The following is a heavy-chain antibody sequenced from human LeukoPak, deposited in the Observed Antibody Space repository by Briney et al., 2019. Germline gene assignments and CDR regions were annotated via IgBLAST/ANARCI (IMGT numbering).Heavy chain of an antibody. Sequence: GGSLRLSCAASGFTFSSYAMSWVRQAPGKGLEWVSAISGSGGSTYYADSVKGRFTISRDNSKDTLYLQMNSLRAEDTAVYYCAKDRGGSRYGGGYYFDYWGQGTLVTVSS. V-gene: IGHV3-23*01. D-gene: IGHD2-15*01. J-gene: IGHJ4*02. CDR1: GFTFSSYA. CDR3: AKDRGGSRYGGGYYFDY. CDR2: ISGSGGST.